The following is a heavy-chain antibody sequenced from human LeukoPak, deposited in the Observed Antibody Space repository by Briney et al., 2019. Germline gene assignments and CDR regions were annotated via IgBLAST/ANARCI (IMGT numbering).Heavy chain of an antibody. CDR1: GYTFNSYY. CDR2: INPNSGGT. V-gene: IGHV1-2*02. CDR3: ARESDSSSDY. J-gene: IGHJ4*02. Sequence: ASVKVSCKASGYTFNSYYIHWVRQAPGQGLEWMGWINPNSGGTNYAQKFQGRVTMTRDTSISTAYMELSRLRSDDTAVYYCARESDSSSDYWGQGTLVTVSS. D-gene: IGHD6-6*01.